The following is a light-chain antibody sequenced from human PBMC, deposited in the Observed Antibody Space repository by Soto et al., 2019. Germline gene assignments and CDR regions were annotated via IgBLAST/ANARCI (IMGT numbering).Light chain of an antibody. CDR3: QSYDSSLSVSYV. V-gene: IGLV1-40*01. CDR2: GNS. J-gene: IGLJ1*01. CDR1: SSNIGAGYD. Sequence: QAVVTQPPSVSGAPGQRVTISCTGSSSNIGAGYDVHWYQQLPGTAPKLLIYGNSNRPSGVPDRFSGSKSGTSASLAITGLQAEDEADYYCQSYDSSLSVSYVFGTGTKLTV.